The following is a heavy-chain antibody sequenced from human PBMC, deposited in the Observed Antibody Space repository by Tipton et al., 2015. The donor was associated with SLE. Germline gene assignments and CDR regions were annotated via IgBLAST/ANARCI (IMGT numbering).Heavy chain of an antibody. Sequence: TLSLTCTVSGGSISTGSYYWSWIRQPAGKGLEWIGYIYYSGSTNCNPSLESRLTISVDTSKNQFSLKLSSVTAADTAVYYCARGDFDWYHTPGAFDMWGQGTMVTVSS. V-gene: IGHV4-61*10. CDR2: IYYSGST. J-gene: IGHJ3*02. CDR3: ARGDFDWYHTPGAFDM. D-gene: IGHD3-9*01. CDR1: GGSISTGSYY.